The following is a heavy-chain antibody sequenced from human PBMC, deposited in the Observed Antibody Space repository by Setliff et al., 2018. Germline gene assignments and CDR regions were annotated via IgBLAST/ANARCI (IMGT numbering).Heavy chain of an antibody. Sequence: GGSLRLSCAASGFTFSDYYMNWIRQAPGKGPEWVSYISRGGNTIYYADSVKGRFTISRDNAKNSLYLQMNSLRAEDTAVYYCARDFGSHFFDYWGQGTLVTVSS. D-gene: IGHD3-16*01. CDR1: GFTFSDYY. J-gene: IGHJ4*02. CDR2: ISRGGNTI. CDR3: ARDFGSHFFDY. V-gene: IGHV3-11*04.